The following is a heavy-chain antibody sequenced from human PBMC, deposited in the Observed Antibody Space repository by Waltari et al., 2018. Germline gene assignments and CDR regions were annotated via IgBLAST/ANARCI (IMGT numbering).Heavy chain of an antibody. CDR2: IKQVGVT. Sequence: QVQLQQWGAGLLKPSETLSLSCDVSGGSFSAFWWTWIRQPPGRGLGWIGGIKQVGVTFDRPSLKSRVAMSVDPSKSQFSLRLSSVTAADAAVYYCARGNDFWSGYHRGGLDVWGQGTTVTVSS. CDR1: GGSFSAFW. CDR3: ARGNDFWSGYHRGGLDV. J-gene: IGHJ6*02. V-gene: IGHV4-34*01. D-gene: IGHD3-3*01.